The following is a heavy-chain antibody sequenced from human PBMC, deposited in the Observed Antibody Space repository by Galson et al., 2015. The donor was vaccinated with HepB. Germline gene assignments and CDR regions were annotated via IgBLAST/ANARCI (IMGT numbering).Heavy chain of an antibody. CDR3: AKDSYDSTTFFDY. CDR2: ITGSGTST. J-gene: IGHJ4*02. CDR1: EFTFSNYA. Sequence: SLRLSCAASEFTFSNYAMSWVRQAPGKGLEWVSAITGSGTSTFYADSVKGRFTISRDNSKNNLYLQLNGLTAEDTAIYFCAKDSYDSTTFFDYWGQGSLVTVSS. V-gene: IGHV3-23*01. D-gene: IGHD1-26*01.